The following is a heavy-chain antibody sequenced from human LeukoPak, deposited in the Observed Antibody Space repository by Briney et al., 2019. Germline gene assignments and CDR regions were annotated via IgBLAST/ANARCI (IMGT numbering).Heavy chain of an antibody. Sequence: GGSLRLSCAASGFTFSSYAMSWVRQAPGKGLEWVSAISGSGGSTYYADSVKGRFTISRDNSENTLYLQMNSLRAEDTAVYYCAKPYDFWSGYYGDYWGQGTLVTVSS. CDR3: AKPYDFWSGYYGDY. J-gene: IGHJ4*02. CDR1: GFTFSSYA. D-gene: IGHD3-3*01. CDR2: ISGSGGST. V-gene: IGHV3-23*01.